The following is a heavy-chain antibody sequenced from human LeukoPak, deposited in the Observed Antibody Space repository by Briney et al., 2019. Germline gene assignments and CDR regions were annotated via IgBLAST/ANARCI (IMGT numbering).Heavy chain of an antibody. D-gene: IGHD3-10*01. CDR2: ISGRGGST. V-gene: IGHV3-23*01. J-gene: IGHJ4*02. CDR3: AKDDAWLRFGE. CDR1: GFTFINYG. Sequence: PGGSLRLSCAASGFTFINYGMRWVRQAPGKGLEWVSGISGRGGSTDYAGSVQGRFTISRDNSKNTLYLEVISLTAEDTAVYYCAKDDAWLRFGEWSQGTLVTVSS.